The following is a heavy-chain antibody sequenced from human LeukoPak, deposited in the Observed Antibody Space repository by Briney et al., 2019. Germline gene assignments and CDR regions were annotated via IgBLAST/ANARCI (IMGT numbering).Heavy chain of an antibody. CDR3: ASSWYLDAFDI. V-gene: IGHV1-18*01. Sequence: ASVTVSCKASGYTFTSYGISWVRQAPGQGPEWMGWISAYNGNTNYAQKLQGRVTMTTDTSTSTAYVELRSLRSDDTAVYYCASSWYLDAFDIWGQGTMVTVSS. CDR2: ISAYNGNT. J-gene: IGHJ3*02. D-gene: IGHD6-13*01. CDR1: GYTFTSYG.